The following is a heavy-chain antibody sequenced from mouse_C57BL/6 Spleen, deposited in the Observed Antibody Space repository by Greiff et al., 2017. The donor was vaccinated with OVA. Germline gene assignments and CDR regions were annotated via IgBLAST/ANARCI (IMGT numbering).Heavy chain of an antibody. V-gene: IGHV1-81*01. CDR2: IYPRSGNT. D-gene: IGHD2-4*01. CDR3: ARSGDYDIGPFAY. CDR1: SYTFTSYG. Sequence: VQLQQSGAELARPGASVKLSCKASSYTFTSYGISWVKQRTGQGLEWIGEIYPRSGNTYYNEKFKGKATLTADKSSSTAYMELRSLTSEDSAVYFCARSGDYDIGPFAYWGQGTLVTVSA. J-gene: IGHJ3*01.